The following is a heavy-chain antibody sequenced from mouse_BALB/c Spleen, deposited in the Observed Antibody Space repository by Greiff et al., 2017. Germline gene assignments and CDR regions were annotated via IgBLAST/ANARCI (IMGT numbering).Heavy chain of an antibody. Sequence: VQLKESGGGLVQPKGSLKLSCAASGFTFNTYAMHWVCQAPGKGLEWVARIRSKSNNYATYYADSVKDRFTISRDDSQSMLYLQMNNLKTEDTAMDYCVRGGLYHYDMDYWGQGTSVTVSS. CDR3: VRGGLYHYDMDY. D-gene: IGHD5-1*01. CDR1: GFTFNTYA. J-gene: IGHJ4*01. CDR2: IRSKSNNYAT. V-gene: IGHV10-3*03.